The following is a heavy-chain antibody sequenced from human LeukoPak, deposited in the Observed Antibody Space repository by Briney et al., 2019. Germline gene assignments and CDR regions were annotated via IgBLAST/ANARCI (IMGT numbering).Heavy chain of an antibody. CDR2: ISSSSSYI. J-gene: IGHJ4*02. D-gene: IGHD2-2*01. Sequence: GGSLRLSCAASGFTFSSYSMNWVRQAPGKGLEWVSSISSSSSYIYYADSVKGRFTISRDSAKNSLYLQMNSLRAADTAVYYCAKESDEDRYCSSTNCYPFDYWGQGTLVTVSS. CDR1: GFTFSSYS. CDR3: AKESDEDRYCSSTNCYPFDY. V-gene: IGHV3-21*04.